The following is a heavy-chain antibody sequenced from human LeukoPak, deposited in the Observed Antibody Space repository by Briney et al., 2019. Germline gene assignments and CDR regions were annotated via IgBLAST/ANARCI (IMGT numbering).Heavy chain of an antibody. D-gene: IGHD6-19*01. J-gene: IGHJ5*02. CDR1: GSSITSGDYS. Sequence: SETLSLTCAVSGSSITSGDYSWNWIRQPPGKGVEWIGYIYYTGSTYYNPSLKSRVTISVDTSKNQFSLKLSSVTAADTAVYYCTRHKQWLISRRYWFDPWGQGTLVTVSS. CDR3: TRHKQWLISRRYWFDP. CDR2: IYYTGST. V-gene: IGHV4-30-4*07.